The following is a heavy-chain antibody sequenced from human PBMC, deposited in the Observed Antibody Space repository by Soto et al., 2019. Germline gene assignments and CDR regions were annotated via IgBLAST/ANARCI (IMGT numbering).Heavy chain of an antibody. CDR1: GYTFTSYG. V-gene: IGHV1-18*01. Sequence: QVHLVQSGAEVKKPGASVKVSCKASGYTFTSYGITWVRQAPGQGLEWMGWISAHNGNTDYAQKLQGRVIVTRETSTSTAYMELRSLRSDDTAAYYCARGRYGDYWGQGALVTVSS. J-gene: IGHJ4*02. D-gene: IGHD1-1*01. CDR2: ISAHNGNT. CDR3: ARGRYGDY.